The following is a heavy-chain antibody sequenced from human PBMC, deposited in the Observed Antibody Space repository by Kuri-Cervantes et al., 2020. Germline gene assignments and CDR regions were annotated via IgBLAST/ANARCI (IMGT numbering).Heavy chain of an antibody. CDR3: AREKWSSYYYDSSDYYYYGMDV. J-gene: IGHJ6*02. Sequence: SETLSLTCTVSGGSISSGGYYWSWIRQHPGKGLEWIGYIYYSGSTNYNPSLKSRVTISVDTSKNQFSLKLSSVTAADTAVYYCAREKWSSYYYDSSDYYYYGMDVWGQGTTVTVSS. D-gene: IGHD3-22*01. CDR2: IYYSGST. CDR1: GGSISSGGYY. V-gene: IGHV4-61*08.